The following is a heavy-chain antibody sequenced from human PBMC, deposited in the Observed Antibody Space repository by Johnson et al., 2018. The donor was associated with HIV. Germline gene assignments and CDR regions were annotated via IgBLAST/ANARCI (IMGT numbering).Heavy chain of an antibody. Sequence: EQLVESGGRLVQPGGSLRLSCAASGFSFSTYWMHWVRRVPGKGLVWVSRIDTEGSGTTYADSVTGRFTISRDNAKNTVYLQMNSLRAEDMAVYYCARSRWADDAFDGWGQGTMVTVSS. CDR1: GFSFSTYW. CDR2: IDTEGSGT. J-gene: IGHJ3*01. V-gene: IGHV3-74*03. D-gene: IGHD1-26*01. CDR3: ARSRWADDAFDG.